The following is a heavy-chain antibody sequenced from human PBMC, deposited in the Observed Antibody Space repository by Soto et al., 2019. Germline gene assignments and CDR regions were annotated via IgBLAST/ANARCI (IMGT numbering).Heavy chain of an antibody. V-gene: IGHV4-59*01. CDR2: IYYSGST. Sequence: QVQLQESGPGLVKPSETLSLTCTVSGGSISSYYWSWIRQPPGKGLEWIGYIYYSGSTNYNPSLKSRVTISVDTSKNQFSLKLCSVTAADTAVYYCASHHDSGYDLGVFDYWGQGTLVTVSS. J-gene: IGHJ4*02. CDR3: ASHHDSGYDLGVFDY. CDR1: GGSISSYY. D-gene: IGHD5-12*01.